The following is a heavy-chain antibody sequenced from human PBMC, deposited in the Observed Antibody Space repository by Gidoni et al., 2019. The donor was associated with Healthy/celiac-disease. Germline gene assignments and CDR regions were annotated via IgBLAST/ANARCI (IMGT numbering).Heavy chain of an antibody. V-gene: IGHV4-34*01. CDR2: INHSGST. D-gene: IGHD3-16*02. CDR1: GGSFRGYY. CDR3: ARGGVNDYIWGSYRRFGFGY. J-gene: IGHJ4*02. Sequence: QVQLQQWGAGLLKPSETLSLTCAVYGGSFRGYYWSWIRQPPGKGLEWIGEINHSGSTNYNPSLKSRVTISVDTSKNQFSLKLSSVTAADTAVYYCARGGVNDYIWGSYRRFGFGYWGQGTLVTVSS.